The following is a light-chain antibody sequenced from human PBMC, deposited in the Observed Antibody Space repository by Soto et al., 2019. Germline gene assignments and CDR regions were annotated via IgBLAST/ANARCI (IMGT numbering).Light chain of an antibody. J-gene: IGLJ1*01. CDR2: DVS. V-gene: IGLV2-14*01. CDR1: SSDVGGYNY. Sequence: QSVLTQPASVSGSPGQSITISCTGTSSDVGGYNYVSWYQQHPGKATKLMIYDVSYRPSGVSNRFSGSKSGNTASLTISGLQAEDDSDYYCSSYTSSSTRVFGTGTKLTVL. CDR3: SSYTSSSTRV.